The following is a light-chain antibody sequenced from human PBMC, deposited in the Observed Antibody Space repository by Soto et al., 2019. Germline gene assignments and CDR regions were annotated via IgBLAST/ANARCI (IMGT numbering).Light chain of an antibody. Sequence: EIVLTQSPFTLSFSPGERATLSCRASQSVSSSYLAWYQQKPGQAPRLLIYGASSRATGIPDRFSGSGSGTDFTLTISRLEPEDFAVYYCQQYGSSPRVTFGQGTKVDIK. J-gene: IGKJ1*01. CDR2: GAS. CDR3: QQYGSSPRVT. CDR1: QSVSSSY. V-gene: IGKV3-20*01.